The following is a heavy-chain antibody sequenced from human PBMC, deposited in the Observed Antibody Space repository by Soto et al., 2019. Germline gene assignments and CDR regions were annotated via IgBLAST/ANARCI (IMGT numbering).Heavy chain of an antibody. CDR2: ISGSGGST. V-gene: IGHV3-23*01. CDR3: AKAGPNYYYYYGMDV. Sequence: GGSLRLSCAASGFTFSSYAMSWVRQAPGKGLEWVSAISGSGGSTYSADSVKGRFTISRDNSKNTLYLQMNSLRAEDTAVYYCAKAGPNYYYYYGMDVWGQGTTVTVAS. J-gene: IGHJ6*02. CDR1: GFTFSSYA.